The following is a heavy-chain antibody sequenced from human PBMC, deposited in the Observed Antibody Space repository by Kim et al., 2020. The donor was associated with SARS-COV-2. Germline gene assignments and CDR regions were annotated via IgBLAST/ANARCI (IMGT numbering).Heavy chain of an antibody. CDR1: GGSINSSGYF. J-gene: IGHJ4*02. Sequence: SETLSLTCTVSGGSINSSGYFWVWLRQPPGMGLEWIGSGYDSGSTYYNPALKSLVTISVNTSKKQFSLKLSSVTAADTALYYCSSSHGVVGGLYFDYWGQGTLVTVSS. D-gene: IGHD1-26*01. CDR3: SSSHGVVGGLYFDY. CDR2: GYDSGST. V-gene: IGHV4-39*01.